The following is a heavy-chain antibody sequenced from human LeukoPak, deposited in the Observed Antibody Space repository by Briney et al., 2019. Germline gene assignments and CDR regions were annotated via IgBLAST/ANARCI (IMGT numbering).Heavy chain of an antibody. J-gene: IGHJ6*02. CDR3: ARGSKVYDILTGYYSYYYGMDV. Sequence: GGSLRLSCVASGFPFRSFSMNWVRQAPGKGLEWVSSISSSSTYIYYADSVKGRFTISRDNAKNSLYLQMNSLRAEDTAVYYCARGSKVYDILTGYYSYYYGMDVWGQGTTVTVSS. D-gene: IGHD3-9*01. CDR2: ISSSSTYI. V-gene: IGHV3-21*01. CDR1: GFPFRSFS.